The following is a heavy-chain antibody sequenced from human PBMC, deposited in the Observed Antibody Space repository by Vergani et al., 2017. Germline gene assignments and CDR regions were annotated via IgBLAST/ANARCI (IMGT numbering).Heavy chain of an antibody. J-gene: IGHJ4*02. CDR3: AKHFRGWGIDY. D-gene: IGHD3-16*01. CDR1: GLTLSNND. V-gene: IGHV3-30*02. CDR2: IQFVGSNQ. Sequence: QVQLVESGGGVVQRGGSLRLSCATSGLTLSNNDMQWIRQGPGKGLEFVAFIQFVGSNQYYADSVKGRFTLSRDFSKNTLYLQMNSLRTDDTATYYCAKHFRGWGIDYWGQGTQVIVSS.